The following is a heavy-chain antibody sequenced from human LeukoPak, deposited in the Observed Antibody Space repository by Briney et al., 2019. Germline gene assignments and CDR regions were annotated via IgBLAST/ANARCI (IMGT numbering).Heavy chain of an antibody. CDR2: VADDEKTI. D-gene: IGHD1-26*01. CDR1: GFTFSNFA. J-gene: IGHJ4*02. Sequence: GGSLRLSCAASGFTFSNFAMSWVRQAPGMGLEWVAVVADDEKTIFYADSLKGRFTVSRDNSKNTVSLQINSLRDEDTAVYYCAREKQSGGTPFDYWGQGSLVTVSS. V-gene: IGHV3-30*04. CDR3: AREKQSGGTPFDY.